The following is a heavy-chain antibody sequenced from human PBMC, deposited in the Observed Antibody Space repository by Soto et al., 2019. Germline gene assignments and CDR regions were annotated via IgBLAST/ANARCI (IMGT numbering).Heavy chain of an antibody. D-gene: IGHD3-16*01. CDR3: ATRLTPPYGMDV. V-gene: IGHV3-73*01. J-gene: IGHJ6*02. Sequence: GGSLRLSFAASGFTFSGSAMHWVRQASGKGLEWVGRIRNNANSHATAYAASVKGRFTISRDDSKNTAYLQMNSLKTEDTAVYYCATRLTPPYGMDVWGQGTTVTVSS. CDR1: GFTFSGSA. CDR2: IRNNANSHAT.